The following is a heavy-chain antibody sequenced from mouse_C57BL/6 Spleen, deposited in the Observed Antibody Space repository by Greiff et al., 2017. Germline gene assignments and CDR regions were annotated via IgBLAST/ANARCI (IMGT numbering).Heavy chain of an antibody. Sequence: QVQLQQSGAELARPGASVKLSCKASGYTFTSYGISWVKQRTGQGLEWIGEIYPRSGNTYYNEKFKGKATLTADKSSSTAYMELRSLTSEDSAVYFCARNWDGGYFDVWGTGTTVTVSA. V-gene: IGHV1-81*01. D-gene: IGHD4-1*01. CDR3: ARNWDGGYFDV. CDR2: IYPRSGNT. J-gene: IGHJ1*03. CDR1: GYTFTSYG.